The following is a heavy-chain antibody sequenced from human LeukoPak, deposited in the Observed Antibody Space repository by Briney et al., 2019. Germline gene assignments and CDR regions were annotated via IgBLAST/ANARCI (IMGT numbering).Heavy chain of an antibody. J-gene: IGHJ5*02. D-gene: IGHD2/OR15-2a*01. CDR1: GGSISSTTDY. V-gene: IGHV4-39*01. Sequence: SETLSLTCIVSGGSISSTTDYWGWIRQPPGKGLEWIGSIFYSGTTYYNPSLKSRVTISVDTSKNQFSLKLTSVTAADTAVYYCARHFNTTTGAPIGWFDPWGQGTLVTVSS. CDR2: IFYSGTT. CDR3: ARHFNTTTGAPIGWFDP.